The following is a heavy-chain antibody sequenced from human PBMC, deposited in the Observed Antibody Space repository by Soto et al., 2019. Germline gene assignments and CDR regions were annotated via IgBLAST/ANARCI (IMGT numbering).Heavy chain of an antibody. CDR2: IYYSGST. D-gene: IGHD3-10*01. Sequence: SETLSLTCTVSGGSISSSIYYWGWIRQPPGKGLEWIGSIYYSGSTYYNPSLKSRVTISVDTSKNQFSLKLSSVTAADTAVYYCATQLLWFGELYYYYYGMDVWGQGTTVTVSS. CDR3: ATQLLWFGELYYYYYGMDV. V-gene: IGHV4-39*01. J-gene: IGHJ6*02. CDR1: GGSISSSIYY.